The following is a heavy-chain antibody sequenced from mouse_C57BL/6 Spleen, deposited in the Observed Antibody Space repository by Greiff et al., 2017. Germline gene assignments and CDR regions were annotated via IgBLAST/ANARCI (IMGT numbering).Heavy chain of an antibody. CDR3: NNLDY. J-gene: IGHJ2*01. V-gene: IGHV6-3*01. CDR1: GFTFSNYW. Sequence: EVKVEESGGGLVQPGGSMKLSCVASGFTFSNYWMNWVRQSPEKGLEWVAQIRLKSDNYATHYAESVKGRFTISRDDSKSSVYLQMNNLRAEDTGIYYCNNLDYWGQGTTLTVSS. D-gene: IGHD6-1*01. CDR2: IRLKSDNYAT.